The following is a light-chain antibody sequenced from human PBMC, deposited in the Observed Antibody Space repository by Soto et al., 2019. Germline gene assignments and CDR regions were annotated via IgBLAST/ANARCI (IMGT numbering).Light chain of an antibody. CDR3: CRYAGSSTYV. CDR1: SSDFGSYNL. CDR2: EDS. Sequence: QSVLTQPASVSGSPGQSITISCTGTSSDFGSYNLVSWYQQHPGKAPKLMIYEDSKRPSGVSNRFSGSKSGNTASLTISGLQAEDDADYYCCRYAGSSTYVFGTGTKVTVL. J-gene: IGLJ1*01. V-gene: IGLV2-23*01.